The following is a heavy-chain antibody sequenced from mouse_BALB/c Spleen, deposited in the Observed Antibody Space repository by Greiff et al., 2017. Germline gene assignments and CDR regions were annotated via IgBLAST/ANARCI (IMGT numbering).Heavy chain of an antibody. Sequence: VKLMESGPGLVAPSQSLSITCTVSGFSLTSYGVHWVRQPPGKGLEWLGVIWAGGSTNYNSALMSRLSISKDNSKSQVFLKMNSLQTDDTAMYYCARVYGNYVGYYAMDYWGQGTSVTVSS. D-gene: IGHD2-1*01. CDR2: IWAGGST. J-gene: IGHJ4*01. CDR3: ARVYGNYVGYYAMDY. CDR1: GFSLTSYG. V-gene: IGHV2-9*02.